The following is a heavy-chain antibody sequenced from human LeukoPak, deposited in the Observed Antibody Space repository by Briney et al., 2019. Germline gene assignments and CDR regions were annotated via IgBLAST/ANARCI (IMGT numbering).Heavy chain of an antibody. Sequence: PSQTLSLTCTVSGGSISSGDYYWSWIRQPPGKGLEWIGYIYYSRNTNYNPSLKSRVTISVDTSKNQFSLKLSSVTAADTAVYYCARDSSHPPITPSGGSSDPTPGFCCYYYGMDVWGQGTTVTVSS. CDR1: GGSISSGDYY. CDR2: IYYSRNT. J-gene: IGHJ6*02. V-gene: IGHV4-30-4*01. CDR3: ARDSSHPPITPSGGSSDPTPGFCCYYYGMDV. D-gene: IGHD2-15*01.